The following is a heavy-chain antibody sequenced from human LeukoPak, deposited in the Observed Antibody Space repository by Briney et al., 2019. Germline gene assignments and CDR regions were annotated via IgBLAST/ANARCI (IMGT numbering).Heavy chain of an antibody. CDR1: GFTFSSYW. CDR2: INSDGSST. Sequence: GGSLRLSCAASGFTFSSYWMHWVRQAPGKGLVWVSRINSDGSSTSYADSVKGRFTISRDNAKNTVYLQMNSLRAEDTAVYYCAREGGYGGVFDYWGQGTLVTVSS. V-gene: IGHV3-74*01. CDR3: AREGGYGGVFDY. J-gene: IGHJ4*02. D-gene: IGHD5-12*01.